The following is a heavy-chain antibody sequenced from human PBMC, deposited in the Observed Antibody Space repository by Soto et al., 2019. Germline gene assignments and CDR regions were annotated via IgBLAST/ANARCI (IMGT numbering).Heavy chain of an antibody. CDR3: ARRGGYYDY. V-gene: IGHV1-2*06. Sequence: SVKVSCKASAYTFTGYYIHWVRQAPGQGLEWMGRTNPNNGDTTYAQKFQGRVTMTRDTSITTAYMELSSLISDDTAVYYCARRGGYYDYWGQGTLVTGSS. D-gene: IGHD1-26*01. CDR2: TNPNNGDT. CDR1: AYTFTGYY. J-gene: IGHJ4*02.